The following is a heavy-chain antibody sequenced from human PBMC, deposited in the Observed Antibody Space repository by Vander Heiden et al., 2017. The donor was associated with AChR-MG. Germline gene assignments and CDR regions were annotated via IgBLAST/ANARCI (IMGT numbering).Heavy chain of an antibody. J-gene: IGHJ4*02. CDR3: TRQDGDYGPFDY. CDR2: IGIAGDT. Sequence: EVQVVESGGGLVQPGGSLRLSCAASGFTFSSYDMHWVRQGTGKGLEWVSGIGIAGDTYYSGSVKGRFTISREDAKNALYLQMNSLRAGDTAVYYCTRQDGDYGPFDYWGQGTLVTVSS. V-gene: IGHV3-13*01. CDR1: GFTFSSYD. D-gene: IGHD4-17*01.